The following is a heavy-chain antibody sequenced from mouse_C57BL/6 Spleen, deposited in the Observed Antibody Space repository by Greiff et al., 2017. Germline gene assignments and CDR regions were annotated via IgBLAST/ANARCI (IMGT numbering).Heavy chain of an antibody. D-gene: IGHD2-1*01. CDR2: IYPRSGNT. Sequence: VKLQQSGAELARPGASVKLSCKASGYTFTSYGISWVKQRTGQGLEWIGEIYPRSGNTYYNEKFKGKATLTAEKSSSTAYMELRSLTSEDAAVYFCGRGVYYGKYDWYFDVWGTGTSVTVSS. V-gene: IGHV1-81*01. J-gene: IGHJ1*03. CDR3: GRGVYYGKYDWYFDV. CDR1: GYTFTSYG.